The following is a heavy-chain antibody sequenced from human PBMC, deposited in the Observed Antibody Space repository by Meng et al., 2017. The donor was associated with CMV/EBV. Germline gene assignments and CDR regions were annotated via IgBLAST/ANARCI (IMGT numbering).Heavy chain of an antibody. V-gene: IGHV3-73*01. Sequence: GESLKISCAASGFTFSGSAMHWVRQASGKGLEWVGRIRSKANSYATAYAASVKGRFTISRDDSKNTAYLQMNSLKTEDTAVYYCAREGKKGPAFDIWGQGTMVTVSS. CDR3: AREGKKGPAFDI. CDR1: GFTFSGSA. CDR2: IRSKANSYAT. J-gene: IGHJ3*02.